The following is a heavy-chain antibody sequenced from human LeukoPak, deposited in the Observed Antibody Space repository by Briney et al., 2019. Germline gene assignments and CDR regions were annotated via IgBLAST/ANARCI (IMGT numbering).Heavy chain of an antibody. CDR1: GFTFSSYW. CDR3: ARGGSRSGYNPY. CDR2: IKPDGSEK. Sequence: GGSLRLSCAASGFTFSSYWMSWVRQAPGKGLEWVANIKPDGSEKYYVDSVKGRFTISRDNAKDSLYLQMNSLRVEDTAVYYCARGGSRSGYNPYWGQGTLVTVSS. D-gene: IGHD3-3*01. V-gene: IGHV3-7*03. J-gene: IGHJ4*02.